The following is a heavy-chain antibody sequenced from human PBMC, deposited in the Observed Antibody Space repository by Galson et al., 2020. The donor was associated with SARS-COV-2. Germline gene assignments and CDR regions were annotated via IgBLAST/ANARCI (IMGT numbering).Heavy chain of an antibody. CDR3: VTDPPNSVRAFRD. J-gene: IGHJ1*01. V-gene: IGHV3-33*01. CDR1: GFTFNTHA. CDR2: IWSDRPNR. D-gene: IGHD4-4*01. Sequence: GESLKISCGASGFTFNTHAMHWVRQASGKGLEWVAMIWSDRPNRYYPDSVKGRFTISRDNSKNTVYLEINSLRPEDTAVYYCVTDPPNSVRAFRDWGQGTQVTVSS.